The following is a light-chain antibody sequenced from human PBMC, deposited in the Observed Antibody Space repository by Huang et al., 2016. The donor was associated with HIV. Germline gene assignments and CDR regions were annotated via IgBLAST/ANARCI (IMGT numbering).Light chain of an antibody. Sequence: IVLTQSPASLSLSLGERATLSCRASQSVSPYLAWYQHKPGQPPRLLIYGASRRATDSPSRFNGTGSVTDCTLTISSLETEDSAMYYCQESDTWPRLTLGGGTKVEIK. CDR2: GAS. CDR3: QESDTWPRLT. J-gene: IGKJ4*01. CDR1: QSVSPY. V-gene: IGKV3-11*01.